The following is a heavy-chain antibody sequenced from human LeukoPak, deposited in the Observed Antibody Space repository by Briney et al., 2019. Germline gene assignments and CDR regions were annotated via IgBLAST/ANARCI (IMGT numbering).Heavy chain of an antibody. D-gene: IGHD6-13*01. J-gene: IGHJ3*02. Sequence: PGGSLRLSCAASGFAFSSYTMNWVRQAPGKGLEWVSSIIGSGGSTYYADSVKGRFTISRDIYKNTLYLQMNSLRAEDTAVYYYAKDLWYSSPAACDIWGQGTMVTVSS. V-gene: IGHV3-23*01. CDR3: AKDLWYSSPAACDI. CDR2: IIGSGGST. CDR1: GFAFSSYT.